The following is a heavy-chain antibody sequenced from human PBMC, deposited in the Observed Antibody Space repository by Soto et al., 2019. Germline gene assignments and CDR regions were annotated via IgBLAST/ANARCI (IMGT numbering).Heavy chain of an antibody. Sequence: GGSLRLSCAASGFTFSSYAMSWVRQAPGKGLEWVSAISGSGGSTYYADSVKGRFTISRDNSKNTLYLQMNSLRAEDTAVYYCAKDRIRIADRPIFHTWFDPWGQGTLVTVSS. CDR2: ISGSGGST. J-gene: IGHJ5*02. CDR1: GFTFSSYA. D-gene: IGHD6-6*01. V-gene: IGHV3-23*01. CDR3: AKDRIRIADRPIFHTWFDP.